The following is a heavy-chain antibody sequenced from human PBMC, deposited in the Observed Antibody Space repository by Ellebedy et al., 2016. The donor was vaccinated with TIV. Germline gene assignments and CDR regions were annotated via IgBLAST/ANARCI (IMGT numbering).Heavy chain of an antibody. CDR2: ISGSGGST. CDR3: ATQGVVDGDV. CDR1: GFTFSSYA. J-gene: IGHJ6*02. V-gene: IGHV3-23*01. D-gene: IGHD2-2*01. Sequence: GESLKISCAASGFTFSSYAMSWVRQAPGKGLEWVSAISGSGGSTYYADSVKGRFTISRDNSKNTLYLQMNSLRAEDTAVYYCATQGVVDGDVWGQGTTVTVSS.